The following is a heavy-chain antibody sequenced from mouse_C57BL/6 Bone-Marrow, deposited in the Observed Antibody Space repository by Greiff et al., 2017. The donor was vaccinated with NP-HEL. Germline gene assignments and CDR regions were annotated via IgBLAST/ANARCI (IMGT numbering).Heavy chain of an antibody. CDR1: GYTFTSYG. CDR2: IYPRSGNT. Sequence: QVQLQQSGAELARPGASVKLSCKASGYTFTSYGISWVKQRTGQGLEWIGEIYPRSGNTYYNEKFKGKATLTADKSSSTAYMELRSLTSEDSAVYFCARPRYYGSSPWYCDVWGTGTTVTVSS. CDR3: ARPRYYGSSPWYCDV. D-gene: IGHD1-1*01. V-gene: IGHV1-81*01. J-gene: IGHJ1*03.